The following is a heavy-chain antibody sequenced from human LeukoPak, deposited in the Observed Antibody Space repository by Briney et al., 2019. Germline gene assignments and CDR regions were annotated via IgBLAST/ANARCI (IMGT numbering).Heavy chain of an antibody. J-gene: IGHJ3*02. V-gene: IGHV4-59*01. D-gene: IGHD3-3*01. Sequence: SETLSLTCTVSGGSIRSYYWNWIRQPPGKGLEWIGYIYYSGSTKYKPSLKSRVTISVDTSKNQFSLKLSSVTAADTAVYYCARGRFLDAFDIWGQGTMVTVSS. CDR2: IYYSGST. CDR1: GGSIRSYY. CDR3: ARGRFLDAFDI.